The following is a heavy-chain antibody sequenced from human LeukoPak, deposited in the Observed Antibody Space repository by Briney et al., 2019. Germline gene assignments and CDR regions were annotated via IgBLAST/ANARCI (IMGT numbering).Heavy chain of an antibody. Sequence: ASVKVSCKASGYTFTSYDINWVRQATGQGLEWMGWMNPNSGNTGYAQKFQGRVTITRNTSISTAYMELSSLRSEDTAVYYCARGQWELREDAFDIWGQGTMVTVSS. J-gene: IGHJ3*02. CDR3: ARGQWELREDAFDI. CDR2: MNPNSGNT. D-gene: IGHD1-26*01. V-gene: IGHV1-8*03. CDR1: GYTFTSYD.